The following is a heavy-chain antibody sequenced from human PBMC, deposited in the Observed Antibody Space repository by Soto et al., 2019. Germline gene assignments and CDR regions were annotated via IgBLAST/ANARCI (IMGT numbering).Heavy chain of an antibody. J-gene: IGHJ6*02. CDR2: IIPISGTA. Sequence: ASVKVSCKASGGTFSSYAISWVRQAPGQGLEWMGGIIPISGTANYAQKFQGRVTITADESTSTAYMELSSLRSEDTAVYYCARSQGSSTSLEIYYYYYYGMDVWGQGTTVTVPS. D-gene: IGHD2-2*01. CDR1: GGTFSSYA. V-gene: IGHV1-69*13. CDR3: ARSQGSSTSLEIYYYYYYGMDV.